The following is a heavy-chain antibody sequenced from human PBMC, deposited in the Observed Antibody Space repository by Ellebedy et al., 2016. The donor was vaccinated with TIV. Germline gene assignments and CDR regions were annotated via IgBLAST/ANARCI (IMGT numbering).Heavy chain of an antibody. V-gene: IGHV3-23*01. CDR2: ISGSGGST. CDR1: GFTFSTYP. Sequence: GESLKISCEASGFTFSTYPMSWVRQAPGKGLEWVSGISGSGGSTYYADSVKGRLTISRDNSKNTLYLQMNSLRAGDTAVYYCAKLGFDILTGSGGMDVWGQGTTVTVSS. CDR3: AKLGFDILTGSGGMDV. J-gene: IGHJ6*02. D-gene: IGHD3-9*01.